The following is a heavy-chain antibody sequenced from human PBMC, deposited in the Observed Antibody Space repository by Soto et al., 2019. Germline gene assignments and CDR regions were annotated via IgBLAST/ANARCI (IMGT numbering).Heavy chain of an antibody. J-gene: IGHJ4*02. CDR1: GFTFSSYW. Sequence: EVQLVESGGGLVQPGGSLRLSCATAGFTFSSYWMHWVRQAPGKGLVWVSRINSDGSTTDYADSVKGRFTIYRDNAKNTLYLQMNSLRAEDTGVYYCARDHGNYYFDNWGQGTLVTVSS. V-gene: IGHV3-74*01. D-gene: IGHD1-7*01. CDR2: INSDGSTT. CDR3: ARDHGNYYFDN.